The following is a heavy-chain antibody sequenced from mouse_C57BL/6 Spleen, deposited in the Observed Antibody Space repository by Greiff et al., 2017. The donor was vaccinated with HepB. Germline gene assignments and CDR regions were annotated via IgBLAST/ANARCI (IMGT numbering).Heavy chain of an antibody. Sequence: QVQLKQSGAELARPGASVKMSCKASGYTFTSYTMHWVKQRPGQGLEWIGYINPSSGYTKYNQKFKDKATLTADKSSSTAYMQLSSLTSEDSAVYYCARSSGAAVGGFAYWGQGTLVTVSA. CDR3: ARSSGAAVGGFAY. J-gene: IGHJ3*01. V-gene: IGHV1-4*01. D-gene: IGHD3-1*01. CDR1: GYTFTSYT. CDR2: INPSSGYT.